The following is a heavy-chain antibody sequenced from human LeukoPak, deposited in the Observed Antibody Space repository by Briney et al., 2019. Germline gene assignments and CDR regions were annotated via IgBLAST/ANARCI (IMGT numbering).Heavy chain of an antibody. J-gene: IGHJ4*02. CDR3: ARREGGYYYY. Sequence: TSETLSLTCTVSGGYISSYYWSWIRQPPGKGLEWIAYIHYSGSTNYNPSLKSRVTISIDTSKNQFSLKLSSVTAADTAVYYCARREGGYYYYWGQGTLVTVSS. V-gene: IGHV4-59*08. D-gene: IGHD3-22*01. CDR2: IHYSGST. CDR1: GGYISSYY.